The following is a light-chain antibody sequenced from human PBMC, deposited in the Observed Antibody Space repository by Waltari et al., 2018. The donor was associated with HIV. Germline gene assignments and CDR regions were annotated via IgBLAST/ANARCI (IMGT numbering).Light chain of an antibody. CDR2: ELN. CDR3: CSYAGSPYV. Sequence: QSALTQPASVSGSPGQSITISCTGTSSAVGSYNLVSWYQQHPGKAPKLMIYELNKRPSGVSNRFAGSKSGNTASRTISGLQAEDEADYYCCSYAGSPYVFGTGTKVTVL. CDR1: SSAVGSYNL. J-gene: IGLJ1*01. V-gene: IGLV2-23*02.